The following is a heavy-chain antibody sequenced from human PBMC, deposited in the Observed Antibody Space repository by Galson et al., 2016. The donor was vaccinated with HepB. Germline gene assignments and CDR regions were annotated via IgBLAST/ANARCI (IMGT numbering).Heavy chain of an antibody. CDR2: DSMDGRRK. J-gene: IGHJ4*02. V-gene: IGHV3-30*03. CDR3: ARRHEYCPPVGCSVDY. CDR1: GFTFSNYG. Sequence: SLRLSCAASGFTFSNYGMHWVRLAPGKGLEWVAADSMDGRRKFYADSVKGRFTISRDNSNSMLFLQMSSLRADDTAVYYCARRHEYCPPVGCSVDYWGQGTLVSVSS. D-gene: IGHD2/OR15-2a*01.